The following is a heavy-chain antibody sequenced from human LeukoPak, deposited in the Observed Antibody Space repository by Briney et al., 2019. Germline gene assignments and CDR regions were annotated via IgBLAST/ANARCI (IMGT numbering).Heavy chain of an antibody. D-gene: IGHD3-10*01. CDR3: ARSRRWFGELYFDY. CDR1: GFTFSSYE. J-gene: IGHJ4*02. V-gene: IGHV3-13*01. CDR2: IGTAGDT. Sequence: PGGSLRLSCAASGFTFSSYEMNWVRQATGKGLEWVSAIGTAGDTYYPGSVKGRFTISRENAKNSLYLQMNSLRAGDTAVYYCARSRRWFGELYFDYWGQGTLVTVSS.